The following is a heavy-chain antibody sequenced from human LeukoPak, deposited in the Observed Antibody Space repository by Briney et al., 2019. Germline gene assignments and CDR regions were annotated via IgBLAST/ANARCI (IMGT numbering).Heavy chain of an antibody. CDR3: ARGQIGQLGPHYYYGMDV. CDR1: GGSFSGYY. V-gene: IGHV4-34*01. CDR2: INHSGST. J-gene: IGHJ6*02. D-gene: IGHD6-13*01. Sequence: SETLSLTCAVYGGSFSGYYWSWIRQPPGKGLEWIGEINHSGSTNYNPSLKSRVTISVDTSKNQFSLKLSSVTAADTAVYYCARGQIGQLGPHYYYGMDVWGQGTSVTVSS.